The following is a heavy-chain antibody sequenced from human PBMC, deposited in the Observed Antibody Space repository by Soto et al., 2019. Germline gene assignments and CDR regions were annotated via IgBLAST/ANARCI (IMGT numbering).Heavy chain of an antibody. D-gene: IGHD1-20*01. Sequence: SLKLSCKAAVGTFRNYPITCLRQAPVQGLEWMGGIIPLFATSNYAQKFLGRLTFTADESAGTAYMELSSLRSEDTAVYYCAAVIPHTPYNSPHYFDHWGQGPLVTLSS. CDR1: VGTFRNYP. CDR3: AAVIPHTPYNSPHYFDH. CDR2: IIPLFATS. J-gene: IGHJ4*02. V-gene: IGHV1-69*13.